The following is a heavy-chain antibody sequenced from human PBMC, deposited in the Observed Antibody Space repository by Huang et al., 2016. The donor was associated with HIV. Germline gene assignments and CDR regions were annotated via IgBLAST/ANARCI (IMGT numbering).Heavy chain of an antibody. Sequence: EVQLVESGGDLVKPGGSLRLSCAASGFTFSDYSISWVRQGQGKGLEGDTHISGSSSYIYYVDSVKGRVAISRDNAKNLLFLQMNSLRAEDTAVYYCARRYNWNYVAHGFDIWGQGTMVTVSS. D-gene: IGHD1-7*01. V-gene: IGHV3-21*01. CDR3: ARRYNWNYVAHGFDI. J-gene: IGHJ3*02. CDR2: ISGSSSYI. CDR1: GFTFSDYS.